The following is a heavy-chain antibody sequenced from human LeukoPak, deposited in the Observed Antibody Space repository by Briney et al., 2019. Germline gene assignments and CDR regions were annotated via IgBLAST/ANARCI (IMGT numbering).Heavy chain of an antibody. D-gene: IGHD3-16*01. J-gene: IGHJ4*02. Sequence: KTSETLSLTCAVYGGSFSGYYWSWIRQPPGKGLEWIGEINHSGSTNYNPSLKSRVTISVDTSKNQFSLKLSSVTAADTAVYYCARGGYVRTDYWGQGTLVTVSS. CDR3: ARGGYVRTDY. V-gene: IGHV4-34*01. CDR1: GGSFSGYY. CDR2: INHSGST.